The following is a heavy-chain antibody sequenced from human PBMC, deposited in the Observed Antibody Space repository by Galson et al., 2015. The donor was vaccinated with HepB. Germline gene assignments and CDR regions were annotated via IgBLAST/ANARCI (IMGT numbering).Heavy chain of an antibody. Sequence: SVKVSCKASGGTFSSYAISWVRQAPGQGLEWMGRIIPILGIANYAQKFQGRVTITADKSTSTAYMELSSLRSEDTAVYYCARGPGSGWYWGEFDCWGQGTLVTVSS. CDR1: GGTFSSYA. CDR3: ARGPGSGWYWGEFDC. J-gene: IGHJ4*02. D-gene: IGHD6-19*01. CDR2: IIPILGIA. V-gene: IGHV1-69*04.